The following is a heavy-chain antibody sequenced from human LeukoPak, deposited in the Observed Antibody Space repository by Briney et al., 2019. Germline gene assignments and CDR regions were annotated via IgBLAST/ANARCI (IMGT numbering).Heavy chain of an antibody. CDR2: ISGNGGST. V-gene: IGHV3-23*01. D-gene: IGHD4-17*01. J-gene: IGHJ5*02. CDR3: AKDMTTGPYNWFDP. Sequence: GGSLRLSCAASGFTFSSYAMGWVRQAPGKGLEWVSAISGNGGSTYYADSVKGRFTISRDNSKNTLYLQMNSLRAEDTAVYYCAKDMTTGPYNWFDPWGQGTLVTVSS. CDR1: GFTFSSYA.